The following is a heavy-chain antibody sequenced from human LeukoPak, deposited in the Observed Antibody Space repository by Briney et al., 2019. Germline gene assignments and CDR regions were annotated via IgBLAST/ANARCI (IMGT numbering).Heavy chain of an antibody. CDR1: GGSLSSYY. J-gene: IGHJ4*02. V-gene: IGHV4-59*01. D-gene: IGHD2-2*01. CDR3: ARDGGGTSRPFDY. Sequence: SETLSLTCTVSGGSLSSYYWSWIRQPPGKGLEWIGSIYYTGSTNYNPSLKSRVTISVDTSKSQLSLKVSSVTAADTAVYYCARDGGGTSRPFDYWGQGTPVTVSS. CDR2: IYYTGST.